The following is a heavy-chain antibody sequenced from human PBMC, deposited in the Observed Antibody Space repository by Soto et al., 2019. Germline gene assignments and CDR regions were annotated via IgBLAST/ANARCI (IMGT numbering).Heavy chain of an antibody. V-gene: IGHV4-39*07. CDR2: IYYSGST. D-gene: IGHD3-3*01. J-gene: IGHJ6*03. Sequence: SETLSLTCTVSGGSISSSSYYWGWIRQPPGKGLEWIGSIYYSGSTYYNPSLKSRVAISVDTSKNQFSLKLSSVTAADTAVYYCARLSMDPWSGYYSPTSYYYYYYMEVWGKGTTVTVSS. CDR3: ARLSMDPWSGYYSPTSYYYYYYMEV. CDR1: GGSISSSSYY.